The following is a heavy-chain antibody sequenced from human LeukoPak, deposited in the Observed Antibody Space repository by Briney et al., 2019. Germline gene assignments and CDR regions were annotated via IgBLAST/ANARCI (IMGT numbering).Heavy chain of an antibody. D-gene: IGHD1-26*01. Sequence: ASVKVSCKASGYTFTSYGISWVRQAPGQGLEWMGWISAYSGNTNYAQKLQGRVTMTTDTSTSTAYMELRSLRSVDTAVYYCARYSGSYGGGAFDIWGQGTMVTVSS. V-gene: IGHV1-18*01. CDR3: ARYSGSYGGGAFDI. J-gene: IGHJ3*02. CDR2: ISAYSGNT. CDR1: GYTFTSYG.